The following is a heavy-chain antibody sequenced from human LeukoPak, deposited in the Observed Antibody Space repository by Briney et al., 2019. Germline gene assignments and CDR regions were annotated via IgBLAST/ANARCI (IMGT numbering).Heavy chain of an antibody. CDR1: GGSSSSNY. Sequence: SETLSLTCTVSGGSSSSNYWSWIRQPPGKGLEWIGYIYYSGSTNYNPSLKSRVTISVDTSKNQFSLKLRSVTAADTAVYYCARAYSYGSSFDYWGQGTLVTVSS. V-gene: IGHV4-59*01. J-gene: IGHJ4*02. D-gene: IGHD5-18*01. CDR3: ARAYSYGSSFDY. CDR2: IYYSGST.